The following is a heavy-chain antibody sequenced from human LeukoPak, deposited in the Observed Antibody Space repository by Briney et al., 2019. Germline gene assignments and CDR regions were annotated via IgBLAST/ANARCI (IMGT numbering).Heavy chain of an antibody. CDR2: IGSSGSTV. V-gene: IGHV3-48*03. D-gene: IGHD4-23*01. Sequence: GGSLRLSCAASGFTFSAYEMNWVRQAPGKGLEWVSYIGSSGSTVYYADSVKGRFTISRDNAKNSLYMQMERLRDEDTAIYYCARDTLEYSNSPDALDIWGQGTMITVSS. CDR1: GFTFSAYE. J-gene: IGHJ3*02. CDR3: ARDTLEYSNSPDALDI.